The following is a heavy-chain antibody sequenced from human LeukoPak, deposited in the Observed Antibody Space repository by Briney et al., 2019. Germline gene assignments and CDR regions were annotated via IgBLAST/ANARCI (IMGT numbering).Heavy chain of an antibody. CDR1: GYTFTSYA. D-gene: IGHD6-13*01. CDR2: ININTGNP. V-gene: IGHV7-4-1*02. CDR3: ARDRQQQLVYYGMDV. J-gene: IGHJ6*02. Sequence: ASVKVSCKASGYTFTSYAMNWVRQAPGQGLEWMGWININTGNPTYAQGFTGRFVFSLNTSVSTAYLQISSLKAEDTAVYYCARDRQQQLVYYGMDVWGQGTTVTVSS.